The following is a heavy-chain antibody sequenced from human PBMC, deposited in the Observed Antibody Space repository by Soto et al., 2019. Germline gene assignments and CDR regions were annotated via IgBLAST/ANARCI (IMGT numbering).Heavy chain of an antibody. Sequence: SGPTLGNPTQTLTLTCTDSGFLLSTSGMCVSWIRQPPGKALEWLARIDWDDDKYYSTSLKTRLTISKDTSKNQVVLTMTNMDPVDTATYYCARITWGAPLDYWGQGTLVTVSS. CDR1: GFLLSTSGMC. J-gene: IGHJ4*02. D-gene: IGHD1-26*01. CDR3: ARITWGAPLDY. V-gene: IGHV2-70*11. CDR2: IDWDDDK.